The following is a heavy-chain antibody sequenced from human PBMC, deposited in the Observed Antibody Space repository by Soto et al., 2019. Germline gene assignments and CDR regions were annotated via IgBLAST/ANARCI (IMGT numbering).Heavy chain of an antibody. J-gene: IGHJ3*02. Sequence: WGSLRLSCAASGFTFSSYGMHWVRQAPGKGLEWVAVISYYGSNKYYADSVKGRFTISRDNSKNTLYLQMNSLRAEDTAVYYCAKGSSGIVVVPPGDACDILGKRTIVNGSS. CDR3: AKGSSGIVVVPPGDACDI. CDR1: GFTFSSYG. CDR2: ISYYGSNK. V-gene: IGHV3-30*18. D-gene: IGHD2-2*01.